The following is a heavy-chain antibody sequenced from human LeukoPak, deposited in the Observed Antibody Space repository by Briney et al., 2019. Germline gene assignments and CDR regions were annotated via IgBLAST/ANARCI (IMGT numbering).Heavy chain of an antibody. Sequence: GGSLRLSCAASGFTFSSYYMNWVRQAPGKGLEWVASIKQDGSDKYYVDSVKGRFTISRDNAKNSLYLQMNSLRAEDTAVYYCARDLNKWFDPWGQGALVTVSP. CDR1: GFTFSSYY. CDR2: IKQDGSDK. CDR3: ARDLNKWFDP. D-gene: IGHD2/OR15-2a*01. J-gene: IGHJ5*02. V-gene: IGHV3-7*01.